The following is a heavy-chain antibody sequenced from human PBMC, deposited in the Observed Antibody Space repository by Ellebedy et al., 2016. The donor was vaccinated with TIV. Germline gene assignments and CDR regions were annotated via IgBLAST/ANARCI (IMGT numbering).Heavy chain of an antibody. CDR2: IKQDGSRI. J-gene: IGHJ1*01. Sequence: PGGSLRLSCVGSGFNFTSYWMSWVRQAPGKGLEWVANIKQDGSRINYVDSVEGRFTISRDNAKNSLSLQMNSLSAEDTAIYYCARDSRRMFQYWGLGTLVTVSS. D-gene: IGHD2-15*01. V-gene: IGHV3-7*03. CDR1: GFNFTSYW. CDR3: ARDSRRMFQY.